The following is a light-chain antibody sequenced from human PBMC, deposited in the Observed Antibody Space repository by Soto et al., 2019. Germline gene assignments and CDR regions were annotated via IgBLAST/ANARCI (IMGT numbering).Light chain of an antibody. CDR1: QSISKY. CDR2: AAS. V-gene: IGKV1-39*01. Sequence: DIQMTQSPFSLSASVGDRVTITCRASQSISKYLNWYQQKPGQAPNLLIYAASTLQSGVPSRFSGSGSGTDFTLTISSLQPEDFATYYCQQSYSTPPDTFGQGTKLEIK. CDR3: QQSYSTPPDT. J-gene: IGKJ2*01.